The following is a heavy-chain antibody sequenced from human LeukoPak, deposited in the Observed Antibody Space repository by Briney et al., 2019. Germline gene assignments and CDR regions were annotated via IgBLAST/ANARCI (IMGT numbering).Heavy chain of an antibody. Sequence: SETLSLTCSVSGGSINSYYWRWIRQSPGKGLEWIGYIHYSGCTNYNPSLKSRGTILVDTYNKQVSLKVSSVTAADTAVYYCARGRQRMVRGVIGSETNYYYSNYMDVWGKGTTVTISS. D-gene: IGHD3-10*01. CDR3: ARGRQRMVRGVIGSETNYYYSNYMDV. J-gene: IGHJ6*03. CDR1: GGSINSYY. CDR2: IHYSGCT. V-gene: IGHV4-59*01.